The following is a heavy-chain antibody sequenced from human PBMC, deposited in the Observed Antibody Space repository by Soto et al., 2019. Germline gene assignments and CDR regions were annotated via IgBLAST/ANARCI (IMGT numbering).Heavy chain of an antibody. V-gene: IGHV3-30-3*01. J-gene: IGHJ4*02. CDR3: AREVVTTEWYFDN. Sequence: QVQLMESGGGVVQPGGSLRLSFVTSGFTFSSHSMPWFRQAPGKGLEWVAVTSANDGTKFYTDSVKGRFTVSRDNSKNTLYLQMNSLRVEDTAVYYCAREVVTTEWYFDNWGQGILVIVSS. CDR2: TSANDGTK. D-gene: IGHD1-1*01. CDR1: GFTFSSHS.